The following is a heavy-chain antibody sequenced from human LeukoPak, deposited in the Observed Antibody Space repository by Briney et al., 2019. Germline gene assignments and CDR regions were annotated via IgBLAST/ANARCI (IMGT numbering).Heavy chain of an antibody. V-gene: IGHV4-59*08. Sequence: SETLSLTCTVSGGSFSTYYWSWIRQPPGKGLEWIAYIYYSGSTNYNPSPKSRVTISVDTSKNQFSLKLSSVTAAHTAVYYCASTNYYDRSGYYYVDYWGQRTLVTVSS. CDR1: GGSFSTYY. CDR2: IYYSGST. CDR3: ASTNYYDRSGYYYVDY. D-gene: IGHD3-22*01. J-gene: IGHJ4*02.